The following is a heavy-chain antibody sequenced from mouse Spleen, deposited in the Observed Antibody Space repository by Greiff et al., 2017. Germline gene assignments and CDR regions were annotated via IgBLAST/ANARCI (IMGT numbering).Heavy chain of an antibody. CDR2: INPSSGYT. CDR3: ARPIYYDYDGDFDY. Sequence: QVQLQQSGAELARPGASVKMSCKASGYTFTSYTMHWVKQRPGQGLEWIGYINPSSGYTKYNQKFKDKATLTADKSSSTAYMQLSSLTSEDSAVYYCARPIYYDYDGDFDYWGQGTTLTVSS. J-gene: IGHJ2*01. CDR1: GYTFTSYT. V-gene: IGHV1-4*01. D-gene: IGHD2-4*01.